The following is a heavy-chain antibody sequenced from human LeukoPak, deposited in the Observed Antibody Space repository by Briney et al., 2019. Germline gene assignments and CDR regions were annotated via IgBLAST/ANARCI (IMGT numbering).Heavy chain of an antibody. Sequence: GGSLRLSCAASGFIVSSNYMSWVRQAPGKGLEWVSVIYSGGSTYYADSVKGRFTISRDNSKNTLYLQMNSLRAEDTAVYYCARDTKGHQHRFDYWGQGTLVTVSS. J-gene: IGHJ4*02. D-gene: IGHD5-18*01. CDR1: GFIVSSNY. CDR3: ARDTKGHQHRFDY. CDR2: IYSGGST. V-gene: IGHV3-66*02.